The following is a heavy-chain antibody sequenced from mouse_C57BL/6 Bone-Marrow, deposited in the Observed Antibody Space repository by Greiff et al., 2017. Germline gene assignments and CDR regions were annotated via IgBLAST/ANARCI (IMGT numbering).Heavy chain of an antibody. V-gene: IGHV1-5*01. CDR3: TRRSIYYGNPWFAY. J-gene: IGHJ3*01. D-gene: IGHD2-1*01. CDR1: GYTFTSYW. Sequence: EVQLQQSGTVLARPGASVKMSCKTSGYTFTSYWMHWVKQRPGQGLEWIGAIYPGNSDTSYNQKFKGKAKLTAVTSTSTAYMERSSLTNEDTAVYYSTRRSIYYGNPWFAYWGQGTLVTVSA. CDR2: IYPGNSDT.